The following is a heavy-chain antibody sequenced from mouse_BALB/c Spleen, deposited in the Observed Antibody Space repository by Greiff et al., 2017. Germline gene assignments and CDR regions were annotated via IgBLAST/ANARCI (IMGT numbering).Heavy chain of an antibody. V-gene: IGHV5-17*02. CDR3: ARKGRPSPNWYFDV. J-gene: IGHJ1*01. CDR2: ISSGSSTI. Sequence: EVMLVESGGGLVQPGGSRKLSCAASGFTFSSFGMHWVRQAPEKGLEWVAYISSGSSTIYYADTVKGRFTISRDNPKNTLFLQMTSLRSEDTAMYYCARKGRPSPNWYFDVWGAGTTVTVSS. CDR1: GFTFSSFG.